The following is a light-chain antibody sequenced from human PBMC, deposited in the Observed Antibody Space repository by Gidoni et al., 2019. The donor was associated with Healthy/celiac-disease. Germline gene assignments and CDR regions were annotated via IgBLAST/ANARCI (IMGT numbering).Light chain of an antibody. Sequence: QAALKQPRAVSGSTGKSATISCTGTSSDVGGYNYVSWYQQHPGTAPKLMIYDVSKRPPGVPVRFSCSKSGNTASLTISGLQAEDEADYSCCSYAGSYTWVFGGLTNLTVL. V-gene: IGLV2-11*01. CDR3: CSYAGSYTWV. CDR1: SSDVGGYNY. CDR2: DVS. J-gene: IGLJ3*02.